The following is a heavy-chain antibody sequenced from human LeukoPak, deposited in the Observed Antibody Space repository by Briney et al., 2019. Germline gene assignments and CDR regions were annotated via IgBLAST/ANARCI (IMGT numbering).Heavy chain of an antibody. V-gene: IGHV4-34*01. CDR1: GGSFSGYY. CDR2: INHSGST. D-gene: IGHD1-26*01. CDR3: VRHGGSYSLDY. Sequence: SETLSLTCAVYGGSFSGYYWSWIRQPPGKGLEWIGEINHSGSTHYNPSLKSRVTISVDTSKNQFSLKLSSVTAADTAVYYCVRHGGSYSLDYWGQGTLVTVSS. J-gene: IGHJ4*02.